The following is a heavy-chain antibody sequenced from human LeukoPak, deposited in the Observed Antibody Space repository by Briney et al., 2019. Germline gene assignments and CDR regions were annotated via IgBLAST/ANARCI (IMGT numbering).Heavy chain of an antibody. CDR1: GGSISSYF. CDR2: ISYSGST. CDR3: ARKSSRGGFNGYDFWYFDL. V-gene: IGHV4-59*08. Sequence: PSETLSLTCTVSGGSISSYFWSWLRQPPGKRLEWIGYISYSGSTDYNPSLKSRVTLSVDTSKNRLSLKLSFVTAADTAVYYCARKSSRGGFNGYDFWYFDLWGRGTLVTVSS. J-gene: IGHJ2*01. D-gene: IGHD5-12*01.